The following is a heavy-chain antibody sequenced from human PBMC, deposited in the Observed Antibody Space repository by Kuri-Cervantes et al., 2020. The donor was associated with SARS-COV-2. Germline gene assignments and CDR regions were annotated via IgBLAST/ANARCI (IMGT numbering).Heavy chain of an antibody. J-gene: IGHJ4*02. CDR2: IDEHGSYI. D-gene: IGHD6-13*01. CDR1: GFTFSRFW. CDR3: ASAPIAAAGYFDY. Sequence: GGSLRLSCADSGFTFSRFWMHWVRQVPGKGLVWVSRIDEHGSYIDYADSVRGRFTISRDNAKNTLYLQMNSLRAEDTAVYYCASAPIAAAGYFDYWGQGTLVTVSS. V-gene: IGHV3-74*01.